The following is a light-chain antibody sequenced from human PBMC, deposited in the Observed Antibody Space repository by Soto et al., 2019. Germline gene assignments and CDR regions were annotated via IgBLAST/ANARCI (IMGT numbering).Light chain of an antibody. CDR2: EVS. J-gene: IGLJ1*01. CDR3: SSYTSSTSLEV. Sequence: QSALTQPASVSGSPGQSITISCTGTSSDVGGYNYVSWYQQHPGKAPKLMIYEVSNRPSGVSIRFSGSKSGNTASLTISGTQAQEQAHYSSSSYTSSTSLEVFGTGTKVTV. V-gene: IGLV2-14*01. CDR1: SSDVGGYNY.